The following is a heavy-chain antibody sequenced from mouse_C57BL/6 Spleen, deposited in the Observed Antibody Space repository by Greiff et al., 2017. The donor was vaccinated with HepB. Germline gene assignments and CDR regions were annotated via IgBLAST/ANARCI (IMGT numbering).Heavy chain of an antibody. CDR2: IDPEDGET. CDR3: ARGITTVVAQRGAMDY. V-gene: IGHV14-2*01. Sequence: VQRKQSGAELVKPGASVKLSCTASGFNIKDYYMHWVKQRTEQGLEWIGRIDPEDGETKYAPKFQGKATITADTSSNTAYLQLSSLTSEDTAVYYCARGITTVVAQRGAMDYWGQGTSVTVSS. D-gene: IGHD1-1*01. J-gene: IGHJ4*01. CDR1: GFNIKDYY.